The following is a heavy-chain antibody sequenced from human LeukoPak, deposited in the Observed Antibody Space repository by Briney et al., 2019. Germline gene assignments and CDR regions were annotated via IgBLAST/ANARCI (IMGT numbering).Heavy chain of an antibody. CDR3: AKRDSSGHHYFDY. V-gene: IGHV3-23*01. CDR2: FGRGGKT. J-gene: IGHJ4*02. CDR1: GFTFSSYG. D-gene: IGHD3-22*01. Sequence: GGSLRLSCAASGFTFSSYGMTWVRQAPRKGLEWGSTFGRGGKTYYADSLKGRFIISRDNSVNTLYLQMNSLRAEDTAVYYCAKRDSSGHHYFDYWGQGILVTVSS.